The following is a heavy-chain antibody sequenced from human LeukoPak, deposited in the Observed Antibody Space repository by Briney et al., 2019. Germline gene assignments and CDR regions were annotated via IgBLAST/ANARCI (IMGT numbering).Heavy chain of an antibody. J-gene: IGHJ4*02. V-gene: IGHV3-23*01. Sequence: GGSLRLSCAASGFTFSIYAMSWVRQAPGKGLEWVSVISGSGGSTSYADSVKGRFTISRDNSMNTLYLQMNSLSAEDTAVYYCAKDDRIQTRRYSYNYWGQGRMVTVSS. D-gene: IGHD5-18*01. CDR2: ISGSGGST. CDR3: AKDDRIQTRRYSYNY. CDR1: GFTFSIYA.